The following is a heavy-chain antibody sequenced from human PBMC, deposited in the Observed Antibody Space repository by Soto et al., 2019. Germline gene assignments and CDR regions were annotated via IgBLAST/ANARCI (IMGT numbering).Heavy chain of an antibody. J-gene: IGHJ5*02. CDR1: GFTFSSYW. V-gene: IGHV3-74*01. CDR3: ARAAYGEYWFDP. CDR2: INGDGRTT. Sequence: EVQLVESGGGVVPPGGSLRLSCAASGFTFSSYWMHWVRQAPGKGLMWVSRINGDGRTTNYADSVKGRFTISRENAKNTLYLQMNSLRAEDTAVYYCARAAYGEYWFDPWGQGTLVTVSS. D-gene: IGHD4-17*01.